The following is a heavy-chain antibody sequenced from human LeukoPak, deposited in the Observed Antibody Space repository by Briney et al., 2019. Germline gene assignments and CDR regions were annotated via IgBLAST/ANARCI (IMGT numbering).Heavy chain of an antibody. Sequence: SETLSLTCTVSGDSISSYYWSWIRQPPRKGLEWMGYIYYSGGTNYNPSVKSRVTISVDTSKNQFSLKLSSVTAADTAVYYCAREYSSSSGRVMDVWGKGTTVTVSS. CDR3: AREYSSSSGRVMDV. CDR1: GDSISSYY. V-gene: IGHV4-59*01. J-gene: IGHJ6*03. CDR2: IYYSGGT. D-gene: IGHD6-6*01.